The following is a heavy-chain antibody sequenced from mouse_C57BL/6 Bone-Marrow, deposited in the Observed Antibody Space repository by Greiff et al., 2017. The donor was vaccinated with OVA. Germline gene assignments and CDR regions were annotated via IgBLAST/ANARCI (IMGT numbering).Heavy chain of an antibody. CDR2: ISNGGGST. V-gene: IGHV5-12*01. Sequence: EVQVVESGGGLVQPGGSLKLSCAASGFTFSDYYMYWVRQTPEKRLEWVAYISNGGGSTYYPDTVKGRFTISRDNAKNTLYLQMSRLKSEDTAMYYWARGLTVDYWGQGTSVTVSS. J-gene: IGHJ4*01. D-gene: IGHD1-1*01. CDR1: GFTFSDYY. CDR3: ARGLTVDY.